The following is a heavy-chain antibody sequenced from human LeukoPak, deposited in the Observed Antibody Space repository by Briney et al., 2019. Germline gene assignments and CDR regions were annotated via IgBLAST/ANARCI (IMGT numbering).Heavy chain of an antibody. CDR1: GGSISSGSYY. CDR3: ATSGYDPHYYYYYMDV. CDR2: IYTSGST. J-gene: IGHJ6*03. V-gene: IGHV4-61*02. Sequence: PSQTLSLTCTVSGGSISSGSYYWSWIRQPAGKGLDWIGRIYTSGSTNYNPSLKSRVTISVDTSKNQFSLKLSSVTAADTAVYYCATSGYDPHYYYYYMDVWGKGTTVTVSS. D-gene: IGHD5-12*01.